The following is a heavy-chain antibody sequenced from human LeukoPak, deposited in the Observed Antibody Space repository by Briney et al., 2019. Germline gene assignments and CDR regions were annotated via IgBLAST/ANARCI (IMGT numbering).Heavy chain of an antibody. D-gene: IGHD3-9*01. CDR3: AKWGDYDVLTGYYVSDY. Sequence: GASLRLSCAASGFIFGNYAMSWVRQAPGKGLEWVSAITGSGGSTYYADSVKGRFTISRDNSKNTLYLQMNSLRAEDTAVYYCAKWGDYDVLTGYYVSDYWGQGTLVTVSS. J-gene: IGHJ4*02. V-gene: IGHV3-23*01. CDR1: GFIFGNYA. CDR2: ITGSGGST.